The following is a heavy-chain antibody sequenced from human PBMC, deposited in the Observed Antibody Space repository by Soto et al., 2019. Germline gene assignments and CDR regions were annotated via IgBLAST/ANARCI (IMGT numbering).Heavy chain of an antibody. V-gene: IGHV1-69*06. CDR1: GGTFSSYA. J-gene: IGHJ6*02. D-gene: IGHD3-22*01. Sequence: QVQLVQSGAEVKKPGSSVKVSCKASGGTFSSYAISWVRQAPGQGLEWMGGIIPIFGTANYAQKFQGRVTITADKSTSTAYMELSSLRSEDTPVYYCAREGANDSSGYYYYYGMDVWGQGTTVTVSS. CDR2: IIPIFGTA. CDR3: AREGANDSSGYYYYYGMDV.